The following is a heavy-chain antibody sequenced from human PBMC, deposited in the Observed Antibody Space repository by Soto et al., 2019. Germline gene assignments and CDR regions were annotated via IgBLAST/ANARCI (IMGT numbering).Heavy chain of an antibody. CDR1: GFTFSSYG. CDR3: AKFGGSYSYYYYYDMDV. CDR2: ISYDGSNK. Sequence: GGSLRLSCAASGFTFSSYGMHWVRQAPGKGLEWVAVISYDGSNKYYADSVKGRFTISRDNSKNTLYLQMNSLRAEDTAVYYCAKFGGSYSYYYYYDMDVWGQGTTVTVSS. D-gene: IGHD1-26*01. J-gene: IGHJ6*02. V-gene: IGHV3-30*18.